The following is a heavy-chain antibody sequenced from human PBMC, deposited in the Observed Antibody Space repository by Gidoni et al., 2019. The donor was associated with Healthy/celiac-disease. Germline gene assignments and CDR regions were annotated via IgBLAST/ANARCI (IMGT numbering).Heavy chain of an antibody. V-gene: IGHV3-30*18. CDR1: GFTFSSYG. CDR2: ISYDGSNK. D-gene: IGHD3-10*01. J-gene: IGHJ4*02. CDR3: AKDLTPYDAWFGEFDY. Sequence: QVQLVESGGGVVQPGRSLRLSCAASGFTFSSYGMHWVRQAPGKGLEWVAVISYDGSNKYYADSVKGRFTISRDNSKNTLYLQMNSLRAEDTAVYYCAKDLTPYDAWFGEFDYWGQGTLVTVSS.